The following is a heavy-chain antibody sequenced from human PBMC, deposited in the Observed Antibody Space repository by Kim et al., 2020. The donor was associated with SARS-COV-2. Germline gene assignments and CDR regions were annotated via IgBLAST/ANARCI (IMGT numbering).Heavy chain of an antibody. J-gene: IGHJ4*02. V-gene: IGHV3-7*01. CDR2: IKQDGSET. CDR3: GGGARHDY. D-gene: IGHD1-26*01. Sequence: GGSLRLSCTASGFAFSSYWMTWIRQVPGKGLEWVANIKQDGSETYYVDSVKGRFTISRNNAQNPLYLQMNSLRGDDTAVYYSGGGARHDYLGQGTPVTVS. CDR1: GFAFSSYW.